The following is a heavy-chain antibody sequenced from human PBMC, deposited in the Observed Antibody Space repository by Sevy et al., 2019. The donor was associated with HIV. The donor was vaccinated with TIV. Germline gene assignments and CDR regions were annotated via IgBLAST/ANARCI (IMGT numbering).Heavy chain of an antibody. Sequence: GGSLRLSCAASGFTFSSYSVNWVRQAPGKGLEWVSYISSSSSTIYYADSVKGRFTISRDNAKNSLYLQMNSLRAEDTAVYYCASPGYCSGGSCYSGYYWGQGTLVTVSS. V-gene: IGHV3-48*01. D-gene: IGHD2-15*01. CDR1: GFTFSSYS. CDR3: ASPGYCSGGSCYSGYY. J-gene: IGHJ4*02. CDR2: ISSSSSTI.